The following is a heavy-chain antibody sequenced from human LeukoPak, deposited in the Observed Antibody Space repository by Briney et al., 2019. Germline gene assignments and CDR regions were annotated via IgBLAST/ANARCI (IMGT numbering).Heavy chain of an antibody. D-gene: IGHD5-12*01. V-gene: IGHV3-33*01. Sequence: GGSLGLSCAASGFTFSSYGMHWVRQAPGKGLEWVAVIWYDGSNKYYADSVKGRFTISRDNSKNTLYLQMNSLRAEDTAVYYCARDANSGRVPHWYFDLWGRGTLVTVSS. CDR2: IWYDGSNK. CDR1: GFTFSSYG. J-gene: IGHJ2*01. CDR3: ARDANSGRVPHWYFDL.